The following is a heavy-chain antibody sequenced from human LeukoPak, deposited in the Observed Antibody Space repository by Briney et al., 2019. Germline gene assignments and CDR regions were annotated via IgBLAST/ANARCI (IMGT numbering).Heavy chain of an antibody. CDR3: ARDEDYYDSRLGAFDI. V-gene: IGHV1-18*01. Sequence: GASVKVSCKASGSTFTSYGISWVRQAPGQGLEWMGWYSAYNGNTNYAQKLQRRVTMTTDTSTSTAYMELRSLRSDDTAVYYCARDEDYYDSRLGAFDIWGQGTMVTVSS. CDR1: GSTFTSYG. J-gene: IGHJ3*02. CDR2: YSAYNGNT. D-gene: IGHD3-22*01.